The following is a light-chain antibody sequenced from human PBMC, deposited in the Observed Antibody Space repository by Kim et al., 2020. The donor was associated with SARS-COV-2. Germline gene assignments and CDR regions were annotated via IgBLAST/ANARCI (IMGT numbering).Light chain of an antibody. CDR2: AND. CDR3: GAWDNSLSAGI. CDR1: SSNIRKIY. J-gene: IGLJ2*01. Sequence: GQKITISCSGRSSNIRKIYVSWYHQFPRTAPNLLFYANDNRAAGIPDRFFGSKAGPSATLGIAGLQTGDEADYYCGAWDNSLSAGIFGGGTQLTVL. V-gene: IGLV1-51*01.